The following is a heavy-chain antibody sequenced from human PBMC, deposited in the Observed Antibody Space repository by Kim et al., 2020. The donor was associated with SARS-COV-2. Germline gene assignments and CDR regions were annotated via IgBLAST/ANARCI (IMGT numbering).Heavy chain of an antibody. CDR2: ISYDGSNK. Sequence: GGSLRLSCAASGFTFSSYAMHWVRQAPGKGLEWVAVISYDGSNKYYADSVKGRFTISRDNSKITLYLQMNSLRAEDTAVYYCARGLGGYKTYFDYWGQGTLVTVSS. V-gene: IGHV3-30*04. CDR1: GFTFSSYA. J-gene: IGHJ4*02. D-gene: IGHD5-12*01. CDR3: ARGLGGYKTYFDY.